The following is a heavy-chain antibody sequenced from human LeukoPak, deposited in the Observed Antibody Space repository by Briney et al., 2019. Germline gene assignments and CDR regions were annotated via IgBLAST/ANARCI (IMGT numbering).Heavy chain of an antibody. J-gene: IGHJ4*02. CDR2: FSWDGGST. Sequence: GGSLRLSCAASGYTFDEYAMLGVRDAPGGGLVCVSLFSWDGGSTYYADSVKGRFTISRDNSKNSRYLQMNSLRAEDTALYYCARSPKTTPTGYFDYWGQGTLVTVSS. CDR3: ARSPKTTPTGYFDY. CDR1: GYTFDEYA. V-gene: IGHV3-43D*03. D-gene: IGHD1-1*01.